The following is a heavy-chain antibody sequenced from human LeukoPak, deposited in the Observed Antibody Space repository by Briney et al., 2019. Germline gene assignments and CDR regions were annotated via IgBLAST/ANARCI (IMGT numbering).Heavy chain of an antibody. J-gene: IGHJ4*02. Sequence: GGSLRLSCAASGFTFSKYWMSWVRQAPRKGLERVANMNQDGSENYYVDSVKGRFTISRENAKNSLYLQMNSLRAEDTAVYYCARDSDFDYWGQGTLVTVSS. CDR3: ARDSDFDY. D-gene: IGHD1-26*01. V-gene: IGHV3-7*01. CDR1: GFTFSKYW. CDR2: MNQDGSEN.